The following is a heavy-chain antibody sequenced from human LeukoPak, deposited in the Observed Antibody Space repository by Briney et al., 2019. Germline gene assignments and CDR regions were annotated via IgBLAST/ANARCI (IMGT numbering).Heavy chain of an antibody. CDR3: ASSPYGSGRVFHY. CDR2: IYYSGST. CDR1: GGSISSYY. Sequence: SETLSLTCTVSGGSISSYYWSWIRQPPGKGLEWIGYIYYSGSTNYNPSLKSRVTISVDTSKNQFSLKPSSVTAADTAVYYCASSPYGSGRVFHYWGQGTLVTVS. V-gene: IGHV4-59*12. J-gene: IGHJ4*02. D-gene: IGHD3-10*01.